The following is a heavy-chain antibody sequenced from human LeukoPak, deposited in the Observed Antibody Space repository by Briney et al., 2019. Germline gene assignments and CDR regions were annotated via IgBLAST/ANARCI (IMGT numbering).Heavy chain of an antibody. D-gene: IGHD1-26*01. CDR1: GASVSSASY. J-gene: IGHJ5*02. CDR2: IYNGVNT. CDR3: ARSRAFNSGAFDP. Sequence: SETLSLTRTVSGASVSSASYWTWIRQPPGKGVEWIAHIYNGVNTNYNPSLKSRVTISVDTSKNQFSLRLNSVTAADTAVYYCARSRAFNSGAFDPWGQGSLVTVSS. V-gene: IGHV4-61*01.